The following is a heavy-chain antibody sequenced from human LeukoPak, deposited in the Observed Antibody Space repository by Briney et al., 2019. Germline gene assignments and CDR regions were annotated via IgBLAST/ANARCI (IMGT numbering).Heavy chain of an antibody. Sequence: SETLSLTCAVYGGSFSGYYWSWIRQSPGKGLEWIGEINHSGSTNYNPSLKSRVTISVDTSKNQFSLKLSSVTAADTAVYYCARVAPSDDFWSGYYKDYFDYWGQGTLVTVSS. J-gene: IGHJ4*02. V-gene: IGHV4-34*01. CDR1: GGSFSGYY. D-gene: IGHD3-3*01. CDR2: INHSGST. CDR3: ARVAPSDDFWSGYYKDYFDY.